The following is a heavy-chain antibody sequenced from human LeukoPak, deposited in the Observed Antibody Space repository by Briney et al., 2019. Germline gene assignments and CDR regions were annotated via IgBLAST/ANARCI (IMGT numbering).Heavy chain of an antibody. Sequence: SVKVSCKASGGTFSSYAISWVRQAPGHGLEWMGEIIPIFGTANYAQKFQGRVTITADESTSTAYMELSSLRSEDTAVYYCARDRGSSRQNWGQGTLVTVSS. CDR2: IIPIFGTA. D-gene: IGHD6-13*01. CDR1: GGTFSSYA. CDR3: ARDRGSSRQN. V-gene: IGHV1-69*13. J-gene: IGHJ4*02.